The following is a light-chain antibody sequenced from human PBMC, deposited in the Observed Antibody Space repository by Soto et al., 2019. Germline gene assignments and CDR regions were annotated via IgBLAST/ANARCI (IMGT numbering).Light chain of an antibody. CDR2: AAS. J-gene: IGKJ4*01. CDR1: QGSKND. V-gene: IGKV1-6*01. Sequence: AIQMTSSPSSLSASVGDRVTITCRASQGSKNDLGWYQQKPGKAPKLLIYAASTLQSGVPSRFSGGGSGTDFTLTISSLQPEDFATYFCLQDYNYPLTFGGGTKVEIK. CDR3: LQDYNYPLT.